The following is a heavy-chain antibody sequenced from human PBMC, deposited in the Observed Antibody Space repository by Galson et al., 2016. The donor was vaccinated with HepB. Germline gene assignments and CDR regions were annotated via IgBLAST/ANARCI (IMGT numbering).Heavy chain of an antibody. V-gene: IGHV3-23*01. J-gene: IGHJ3*01. CDR1: GLTFNRYA. Sequence: SLRLSCAVSGLTFNRYAMTWVRQAPGMPLEWVSTIRSRGATYYADSAKGRFTISRDNSANMVYLQMKRLRAEDTAVYFCAKPLRMDSFTMTVLVKTLGSFDVWGQGTMVTVA. CDR2: IRSRGAT. D-gene: IGHD3/OR15-3a*01. CDR3: AKPLRMDSFTMTVLVKTLGSFDV.